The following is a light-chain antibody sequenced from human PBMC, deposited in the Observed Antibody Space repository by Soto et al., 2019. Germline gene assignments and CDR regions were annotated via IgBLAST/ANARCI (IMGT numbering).Light chain of an antibody. CDR1: SSNIGAGYD. CDR3: QSYDSSLSGYV. Sequence: QSVLTQPPSVSGAPGQRVTISCTGSSSNIGAGYDVHWYQQLPGTAPKLLIYANSNRPSGVPGRFSGSKSGTSASLAITGLQAEDEAEYYCQSYDSSLSGYVFGTGTKRTVL. J-gene: IGLJ1*01. V-gene: IGLV1-40*01. CDR2: ANS.